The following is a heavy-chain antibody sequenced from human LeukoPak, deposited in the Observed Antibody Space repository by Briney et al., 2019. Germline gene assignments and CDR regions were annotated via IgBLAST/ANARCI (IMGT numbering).Heavy chain of an antibody. CDR2: ISAYNGNT. D-gene: IGHD2-2*01. CDR1: GYTLTSYG. CDR3: ARDVLVNLGYCSSTSCSKLDY. J-gene: IGHJ4*02. Sequence: ASVKVSCKASGYTLTSYGISWVRQAPGQGLEWMGWISAYNGNTNYAQKLQGRVTMTTDTSTSTAYMELRSLRSDDTAVYYCARDVLVNLGYCSSTSCSKLDYWGQGTLVIVSS. V-gene: IGHV1-18*01.